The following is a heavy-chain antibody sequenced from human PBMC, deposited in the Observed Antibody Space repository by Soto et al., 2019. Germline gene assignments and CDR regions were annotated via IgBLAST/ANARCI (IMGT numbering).Heavy chain of an antibody. D-gene: IGHD2-2*01. CDR3: AKRPAAIITFDY. Sequence: EVQLLDSGGGLVQPGGSLRLSCAASGFTFSNYAMSWVRQAPGKGLEWVSTISGNGGSTYYADSVKGRFTISRDNSNNMLFLQINSLRDDDSAVYYCAKRPAAIITFDYWCQGTPVTVST. CDR2: ISGNGGST. V-gene: IGHV3-23*01. J-gene: IGHJ4*02. CDR1: GFTFSNYA.